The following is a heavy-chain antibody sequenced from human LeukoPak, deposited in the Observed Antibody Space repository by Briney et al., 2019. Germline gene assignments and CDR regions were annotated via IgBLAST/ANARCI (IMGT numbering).Heavy chain of an antibody. V-gene: IGHV4-4*07. CDR2: VFFSGGANH. Sequence: SETLSLTCSVSGGYISSYYWSWIRQPAGKGLEWIGRVFFSGGANHNYNPSLKGRVTLSLDTSKNQFSLKLSSVTAADTAVYYCARVVVTTIFYYYYYYMDVWGKGTTVTVSS. CDR3: ARVVVTTIFYYYYYYMDV. D-gene: IGHD4/OR15-4a*01. J-gene: IGHJ6*03. CDR1: GGYISSYY.